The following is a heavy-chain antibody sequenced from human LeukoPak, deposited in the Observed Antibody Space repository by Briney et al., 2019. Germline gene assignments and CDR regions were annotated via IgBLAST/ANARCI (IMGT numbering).Heavy chain of an antibody. D-gene: IGHD4-17*01. CDR1: GGSFSGYY. CDR3: ASPAGDYGVVDY. CDR2: INHSGST. Sequence: SETLSLTCAVYGGSFSGYYWSWIRQPPGKGLEWIGEINHSGSTNYNPSLKSRVTISVDTSKNQFSLKLSSVTAADTAVYYCASPAGDYGVVDYWGQGTLVTVSS. V-gene: IGHV4-34*01. J-gene: IGHJ4*02.